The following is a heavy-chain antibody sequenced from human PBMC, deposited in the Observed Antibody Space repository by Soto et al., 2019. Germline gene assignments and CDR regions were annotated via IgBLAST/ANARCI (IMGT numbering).Heavy chain of an antibody. CDR1: GGSISSGGYS. CDR3: ARVNHYASSGIDY. V-gene: IGHV4-30-2*01. Sequence: SETLSLTCAVSGGSISSGGYSLSWIRQPPGKGLEWIGYIYHSGSTYYNPSLKSRVTISVERSKNQFSLKLSSVTAADTAVYYCARVNHYASSGIDYWGQGTLVTVSS. J-gene: IGHJ4*02. CDR2: IYHSGST. D-gene: IGHD3-22*01.